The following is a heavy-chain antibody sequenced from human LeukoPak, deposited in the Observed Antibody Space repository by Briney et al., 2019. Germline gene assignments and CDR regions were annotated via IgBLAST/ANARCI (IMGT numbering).Heavy chain of an antibody. V-gene: IGHV3-23*01. CDR3: ARGLSDIVVVPAANTGLMRTKYYYGMDV. Sequence: GGSLRLSCAASGFPFSRYSMNWVRQAPGKGLEWVSDLSCSGGSTYYADSVKGGFTISRDNSKNTLYLQMNSLRAEDTAVYYCARGLSDIVVVPAANTGLMRTKYYYGMDVWGQGTTVTVSS. D-gene: IGHD2-2*01. CDR2: LSCSGGST. J-gene: IGHJ6*02. CDR1: GFPFSRYS.